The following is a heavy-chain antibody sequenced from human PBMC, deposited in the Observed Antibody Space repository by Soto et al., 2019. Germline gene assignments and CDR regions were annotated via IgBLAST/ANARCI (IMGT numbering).Heavy chain of an antibody. D-gene: IGHD3-10*01. V-gene: IGHV3-21*01. J-gene: IGHJ4*02. CDR2: ISKSDYT. CDR1: GFAFNNYV. Sequence: GGSLRLSCTVSGFAFNNYVISWVRQAPGKGLEWVSSISKSDYTYYSDSVKGRFTISGDNAKNSVSLQMNTLRVEDTAVYYCAREDSIIIPSLSDLWGQGPMVTV. CDR3: AREDSIIIPSLSDL.